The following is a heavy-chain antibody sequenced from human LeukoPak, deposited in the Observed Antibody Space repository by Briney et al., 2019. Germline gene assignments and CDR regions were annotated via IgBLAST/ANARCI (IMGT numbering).Heavy chain of an antibody. V-gene: IGHV3-33*01. J-gene: IGHJ3*02. CDR2: IWYDGSNK. CDR3: ARNQDYGVYNSVGAFDI. CDR1: GFTFSSYG. Sequence: GVSLRLSCAASGFTFSSYGMHWVRQAPGNGLEGVADIWYDGSNKYYADSVKGRFTISRDNSKNTLYLQMNSLRAEDTAVYYCARNQDYGVYNSVGAFDIWGQGTMVTVSS. D-gene: IGHD4-17*01.